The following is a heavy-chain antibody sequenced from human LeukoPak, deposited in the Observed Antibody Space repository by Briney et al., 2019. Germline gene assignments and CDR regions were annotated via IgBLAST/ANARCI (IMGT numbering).Heavy chain of an antibody. V-gene: IGHV3-74*01. CDR3: ARESTSITTFGLDY. CDR1: GFTFSSYW. Sequence: GGSLRLSCAASGFTFSSYWMYWVRQAPGKGLVWVSRINGDGTSTSYADSVKGRFTISRDNAKNTLYLQMNSLRAEDTAVYYCARESTSITTFGLDYWGQGTLVTVSS. J-gene: IGHJ4*02. D-gene: IGHD4-11*01. CDR2: INGDGTST.